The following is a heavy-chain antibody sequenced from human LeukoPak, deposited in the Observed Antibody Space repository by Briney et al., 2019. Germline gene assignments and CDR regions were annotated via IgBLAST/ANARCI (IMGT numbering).Heavy chain of an antibody. V-gene: IGHV7-4-1*02. CDR1: GYTFTSYA. Sequence: GASVKVSCKASGYTFTSYAMNWVRQAPGQGLEWMGWINTNTGNPTYAQGFTGRFVFSLDTSVSTAYLQISSLKAEDTAVYYCARLSSSWYGSYYYGMDVWGQGTTVTVSS. CDR3: ARLSSSWYGSYYYGMDV. D-gene: IGHD6-13*01. CDR2: INTNTGNP. J-gene: IGHJ6*02.